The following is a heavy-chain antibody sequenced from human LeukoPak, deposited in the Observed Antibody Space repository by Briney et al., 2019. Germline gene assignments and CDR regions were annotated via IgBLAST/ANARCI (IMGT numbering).Heavy chain of an antibody. CDR2: INSDGSST. D-gene: IGHD2-15*01. V-gene: IGHV3-74*01. J-gene: IGHJ4*02. Sequence: PGGSLRLSCAASGFTFSSYWMHWVRQAPGKGLVWVSRINSDGSSTSYADSVKGRFTISRDNAKNTLYLQMNSLRAEDTAVYYCARGYCSGGSCSRGKDWGQGTLVTVSS. CDR3: ARGYCSGGSCSRGKD. CDR1: GFTFSSYW.